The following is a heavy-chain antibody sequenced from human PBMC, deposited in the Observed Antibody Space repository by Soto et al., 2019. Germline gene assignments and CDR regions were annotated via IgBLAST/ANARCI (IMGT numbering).Heavy chain of an antibody. J-gene: IGHJ6*02. Sequence: SSYTISWVRQAPGQGLEWMGRIIPILGIANYAQKFQGRATITADKSTSTAYMELSSLRSEDTAVYYCARLRDSDGMDVWGRGTTVTVSS. CDR3: ARLRDSDGMDV. CDR1: SSYT. CDR2: IIPILGIA. V-gene: IGHV1-69*02. D-gene: IGHD1-26*01.